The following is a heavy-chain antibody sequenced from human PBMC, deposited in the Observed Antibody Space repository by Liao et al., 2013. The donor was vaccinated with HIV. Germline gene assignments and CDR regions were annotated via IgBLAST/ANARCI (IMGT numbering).Heavy chain of an antibody. V-gene: IGHV4-61*02. Sequence: QVQLQESGPGLVKPSETLSLTCTVSGGSITSGDHFWSWIRQPAGKGLEWIGRIDTSGSIKYSPSLKSRVTISVDTSKNQFSLKLTSVIAADTAIYYCARGFRIRGAFDYWAGEPWSPSRQ. J-gene: IGHJ4*02. CDR2: IDTSGSI. D-gene: IGHD3-10*01. CDR3: ARGFRIRGAFDY. CDR1: GGSITSGDHF.